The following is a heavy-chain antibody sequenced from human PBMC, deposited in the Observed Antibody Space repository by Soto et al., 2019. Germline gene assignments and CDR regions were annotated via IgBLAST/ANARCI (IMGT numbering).Heavy chain of an antibody. CDR3: ARGAITVFGVVVGSMDV. V-gene: IGHV1-69*06. Sequence: QEQLVQSGAEVKKPGSSLKVSCKATGGTFNNYGISWVRQAPGQGLEWMGGTIPMFGTTEYAQKFQGRVTITADKSTRTVYMELTSLTFEDTAVYFCARGAITVFGVVVGSMDVWGQGTKVTVSS. J-gene: IGHJ6*02. CDR1: GGTFNNYG. CDR2: TIPMFGTT. D-gene: IGHD3-3*01.